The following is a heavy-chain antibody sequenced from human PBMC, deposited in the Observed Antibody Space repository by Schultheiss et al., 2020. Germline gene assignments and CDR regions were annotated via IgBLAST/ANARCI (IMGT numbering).Heavy chain of an antibody. J-gene: IGHJ5*02. Sequence: SVKVSCKASGGTFSSYAISWVRQAPGQGLEWMGGIIPIFGTANYAQKFQGRVTITADESTSTAYMELSSLRSEDTAVYYCARDGEMATIRGLHWFDPWGQGTLVTVSS. CDR3: ARDGEMATIRGLHWFDP. D-gene: IGHD5-24*01. V-gene: IGHV1-69*13. CDR2: IIPIFGTA. CDR1: GGTFSSYA.